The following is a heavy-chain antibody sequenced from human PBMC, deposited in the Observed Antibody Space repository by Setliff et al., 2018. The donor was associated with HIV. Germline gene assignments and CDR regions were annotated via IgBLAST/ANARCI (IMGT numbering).Heavy chain of an antibody. D-gene: IGHD3-3*01. CDR3: ARDRRSIFGVDTKNWFDP. V-gene: IGHV4-59*12. J-gene: IGHJ5*02. CDR1: GGSISSYY. Sequence: SETLSLTCTVSGGSISSYYWSWIRQPPGKGLEWIGYIYYSGNINYNASLKSRVIISGDTSKKQFSLRLSSVTVADTAVYYCARDRRSIFGVDTKNWFDPWGQGTLVTVSS. CDR2: IYYSGNI.